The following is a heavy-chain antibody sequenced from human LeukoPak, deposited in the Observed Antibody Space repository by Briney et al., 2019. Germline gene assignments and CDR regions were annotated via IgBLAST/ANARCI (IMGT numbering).Heavy chain of an antibody. J-gene: IGHJ6*03. D-gene: IGHD1-26*01. CDR2: IKQDGSEK. Sequence: PGGSLRLSCAASGFTFSSYWMSWVRQAPGKGLEWVANIKQDGSEKYYVDSVKGRFTISRDNAKNSLYLQMNSLRAEDTAVYYCAGDNLVGAPYWNYYYYMDVWGKGTTVTVSS. CDR1: GFTFSSYW. CDR3: AGDNLVGAPYWNYYYYMDV. V-gene: IGHV3-7*01.